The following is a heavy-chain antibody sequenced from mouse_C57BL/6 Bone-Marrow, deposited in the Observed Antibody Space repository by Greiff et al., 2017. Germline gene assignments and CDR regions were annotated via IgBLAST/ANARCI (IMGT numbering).Heavy chain of an antibody. Sequence: VQLQQSGAELVKPGASVKMSCKASGYTFTTSPIEWMKQNHGKSLEWIGNFHPYNDDTKYNEKFKGKATLTVEKSSSTVYLELSRLTSDDSAVYYCATRGYYGSSFSYWYFDVWGTGTTVTVSS. CDR1: GYTFTTSP. V-gene: IGHV1-47*01. D-gene: IGHD1-1*01. CDR2: FHPYNDDT. CDR3: ATRGYYGSSFSYWYFDV. J-gene: IGHJ1*03.